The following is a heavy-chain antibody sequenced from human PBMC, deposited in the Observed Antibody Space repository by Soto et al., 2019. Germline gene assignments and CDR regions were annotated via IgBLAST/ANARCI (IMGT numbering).Heavy chain of an antibody. CDR2: VSSGGSS. V-gene: IGHV3-53*01. CDR1: GFSVSDTY. D-gene: IGHD6-19*01. CDR3: ARGSGRHYYYAADV. Sequence: GGSLRLSCAASGFSVSDTYMTWVRQAPGKGLEWVSIVSSGGSSYQIDSVQGRFTISRDNSKNTVYLQMNSLRAEDTAVYYCARGSGRHYYYAADVWGQGTTVTVSS. J-gene: IGHJ6*02.